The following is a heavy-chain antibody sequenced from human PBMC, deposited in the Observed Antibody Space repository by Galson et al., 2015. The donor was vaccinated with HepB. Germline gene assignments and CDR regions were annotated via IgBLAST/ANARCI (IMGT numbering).Heavy chain of an antibody. Sequence: SVKVSCKASGYTFTSYGISWVRQAPGQGLEWMGWISTYNGNTNYAQKLQGRVTMTTDTSTSTAYMELRSLKSDDTAVYYCARSYPARYCNNNGCYAGPGYFDYWGQGTLVTVSS. CDR2: ISTYNGNT. CDR3: ARSYPARYCNNNGCYAGPGYFDY. V-gene: IGHV1-18*04. J-gene: IGHJ4*02. D-gene: IGHD2-2*01. CDR1: GYTFTSYG.